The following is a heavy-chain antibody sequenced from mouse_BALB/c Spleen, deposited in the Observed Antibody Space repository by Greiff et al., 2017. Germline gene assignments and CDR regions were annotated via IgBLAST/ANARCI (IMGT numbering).Heavy chain of an antibody. CDR3: ARDRGYYGPYYFDY. CDR2: IWAGGST. D-gene: IGHD1-2*01. J-gene: IGHJ2*01. V-gene: IGHV2-9*02. Sequence: VKLMESGPGLVAPSQSLSITCTVSGFSLTSYGVHWVRQPPGKGLEWLGVIWAGGSTNYNSALMSRLSISKDNSKSQVFLKMNSLQTDDTAMYYCARDRGYYGPYYFDYWGQGTTLTVSS. CDR1: GFSLTSYG.